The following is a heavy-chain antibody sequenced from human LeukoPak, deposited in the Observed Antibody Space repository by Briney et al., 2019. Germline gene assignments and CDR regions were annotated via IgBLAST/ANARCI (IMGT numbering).Heavy chain of an antibody. CDR2: IIPIFGTA. V-gene: IGHV1-69*13. J-gene: IGHJ4*02. CDR1: GGTFSSYA. Sequence: SVKVSCKASGGTFSSYAISWVRQAPGQGLEWMGGIIPIFGTANYAQKFQGRVTITADESTSTAYMELSSLRSEETAVYYCANLLGSSSWIDYWGQGTLVTVSS. CDR3: ANLLGSSSWIDY. D-gene: IGHD6-13*01.